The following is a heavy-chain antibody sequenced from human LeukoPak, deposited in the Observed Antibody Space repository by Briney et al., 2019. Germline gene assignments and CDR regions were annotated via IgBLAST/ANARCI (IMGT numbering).Heavy chain of an antibody. V-gene: IGHV4-34*01. CDR3: ARDRYYYDSSARYFDY. Sequence: SETLSLTCVVYGASFSDYYWSWIRQPPGRPNHNPSLKSRVTISVDTSNNQFSLKLSSVTAADTAVYYCARDRYYYDSSARYFDYWGQGTLVTVSS. D-gene: IGHD3-22*01. CDR2: P. J-gene: IGHJ4*02. CDR1: GASFSDYY.